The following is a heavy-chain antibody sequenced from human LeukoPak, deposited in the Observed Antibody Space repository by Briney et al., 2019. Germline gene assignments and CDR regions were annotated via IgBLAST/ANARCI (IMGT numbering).Heavy chain of an antibody. J-gene: IGHJ4*02. CDR3: ARAFYSGYYFDY. CDR2: INPSGGST. D-gene: IGHD2-21*01. CDR1: GYTFTSYY. V-gene: IGHV1-46*01. Sequence: ASVKVSCKASGYTFTSYYMHWVRQAPGQGLEWMGIINPSGGSTSYAQKFQGRVTMTRDMSTSTVYMELSSLRSEDTAMYYCARAFYSGYYFDYWGQGTLVTVSS.